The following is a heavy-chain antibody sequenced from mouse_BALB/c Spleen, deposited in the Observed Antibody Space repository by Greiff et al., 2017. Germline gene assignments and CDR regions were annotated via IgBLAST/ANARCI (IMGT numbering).Heavy chain of an antibody. Sequence: EVQLQQSGAELVKPGASVKLSCTASGFNIKDTYMHWVKQRPEQGLEWIGRIDPANGNTKYDPKFQGKATITADTSSNTAYLQLSSLTSEDTAVYYCARGVYASWFAYWGQGTLVTVSA. J-gene: IGHJ3*01. CDR2: IDPANGNT. CDR1: GFNIKDTY. CDR3: ARGVYASWFAY. V-gene: IGHV14-3*02. D-gene: IGHD1-1*01.